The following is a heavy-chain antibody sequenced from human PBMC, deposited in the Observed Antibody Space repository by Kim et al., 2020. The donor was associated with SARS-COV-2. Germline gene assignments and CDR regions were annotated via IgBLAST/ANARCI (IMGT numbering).Heavy chain of an antibody. V-gene: IGHV3-23*01. J-gene: IGHJ4*02. D-gene: IGHD6-13*01. Sequence: ADAVRGRFTISRDNSKNTLCLQMNSLRAEDTALYYCAKVESVYSNHWFDYWGQGTLVTASS. CDR3: AKVESVYSNHWFDY.